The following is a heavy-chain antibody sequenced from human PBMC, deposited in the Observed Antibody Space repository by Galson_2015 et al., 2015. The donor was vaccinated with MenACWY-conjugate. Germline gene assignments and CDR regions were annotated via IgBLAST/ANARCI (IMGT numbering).Heavy chain of an antibody. CDR1: GFTFSNAW. J-gene: IGHJ4*02. CDR2: IKSKTDGGTT. V-gene: IGHV3-15*01. CDR3: TTTLGDFWSGKPPNKPTLNDY. Sequence: SLRLSCAASGFTFSNAWVSWVRQALGKGLEWVGRIKSKTDGGTTDYAAPVKGRFTISRDDSKNTLYLQMNSLKTEDTAVYYCTTTLGDFWSGKPPNKPTLNDYWGQGTLVTVSS. D-gene: IGHD3-3*01.